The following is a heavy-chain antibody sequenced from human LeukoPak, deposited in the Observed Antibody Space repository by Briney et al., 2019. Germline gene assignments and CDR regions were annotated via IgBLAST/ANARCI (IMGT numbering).Heavy chain of an antibody. CDR3: VRDNAYKFDY. V-gene: IGHV3-74*01. CDR1: GFSFSRYS. Sequence: GGSLRLSCTASGFSFSRYSMNWVRQVPGKGLVWVSHINTFGTTATYADSVKGRFTISRDNANNTLYLQMNSLRVEDTAVYYCVRDNAYKFDYWGQGTLVTVSS. D-gene: IGHD5-24*01. J-gene: IGHJ4*02. CDR2: INTFGTTA.